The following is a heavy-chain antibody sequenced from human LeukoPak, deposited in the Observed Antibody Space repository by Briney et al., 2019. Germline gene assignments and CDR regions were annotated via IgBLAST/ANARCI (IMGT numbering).Heavy chain of an antibody. Sequence: SETLSLTCAVYGGSFSGYYWSWIRQPPGKGLEWIGEINHSGSTNYNPSLKSRVTISVDTSKNQFSLNLSSVTAADTAVYYCATENGFNDYWGQGTLVTVSS. J-gene: IGHJ4*02. CDR2: INHSGST. CDR1: GGSFSGYY. CDR3: ATENGFNDY. D-gene: IGHD2-8*01. V-gene: IGHV4-34*01.